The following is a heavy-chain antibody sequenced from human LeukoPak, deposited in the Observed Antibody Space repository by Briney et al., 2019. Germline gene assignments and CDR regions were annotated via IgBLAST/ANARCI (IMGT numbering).Heavy chain of an antibody. CDR2: ISSDGSTT. Sequence: GGSLRLSCTASGFTFSSYWMHWVRQAPGKGLVWVSRISSDGSTTSYADSVKGRFTISRDNAKNTLYLQMSSLRAEDTAVYYCARRGGSYNDYWGQGTLVTVSS. V-gene: IGHV3-74*01. CDR1: GFTFSSYW. J-gene: IGHJ4*02. CDR3: ARRGGSYNDY. D-gene: IGHD1-26*01.